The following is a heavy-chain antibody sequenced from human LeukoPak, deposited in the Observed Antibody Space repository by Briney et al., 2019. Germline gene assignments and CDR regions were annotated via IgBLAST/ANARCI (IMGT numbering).Heavy chain of an antibody. J-gene: IGHJ4*02. Sequence: QPGGFLRLSCAASGFTFSSYAMSWVRQAPGKGLEWVSTITGSGGATYYADSVKGRFTISRDNSKNTLYLQMNSLRAEDTAVYYCAKDRAGTTSRGFDCWGQGTPVTVSS. CDR2: ITGSGGAT. V-gene: IGHV3-23*01. CDR1: GFTFSSYA. D-gene: IGHD6-19*01. CDR3: AKDRAGTTSRGFDC.